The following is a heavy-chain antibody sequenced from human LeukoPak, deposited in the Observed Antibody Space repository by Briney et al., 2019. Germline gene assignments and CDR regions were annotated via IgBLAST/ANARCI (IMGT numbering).Heavy chain of an antibody. CDR3: ARGGGGYLGSNNWFDP. CDR1: VDSISSYY. V-gene: IGHV4-59*07. Sequence: PSDTLSLIRSVSVDSISSYYWRWAPHPPGRGLQYIVYNSFFGTANYSESTKYNPALNSRVTISADTYKNQFSLRLSAVTAADTAIYYCARGGGGYLGSNNWFDPWGQGTLVTVSS. J-gene: IGHJ5*02. D-gene: IGHD3-16*01. CDR2: NSFFGTANYSEST.